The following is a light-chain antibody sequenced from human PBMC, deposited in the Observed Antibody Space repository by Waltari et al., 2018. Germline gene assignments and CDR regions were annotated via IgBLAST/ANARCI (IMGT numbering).Light chain of an antibody. J-gene: IGLJ3*02. CDR2: TDN. CDR1: SSNIGFNT. V-gene: IGLV1-44*01. Sequence: QSVLTQPPSASGTPGQRVTISCSGSSSNIGFNTVSWYQQVPGAAPRILMYTDNQRPSGVPDRFSVSKSGSSASLALSGLRPEDEADYYCAAWDDNLNGWAFGGGTKVTVL. CDR3: AAWDDNLNGWA.